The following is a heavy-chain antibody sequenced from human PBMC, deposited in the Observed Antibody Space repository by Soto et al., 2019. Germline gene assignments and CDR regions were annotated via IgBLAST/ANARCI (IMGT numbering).Heavy chain of an antibody. CDR1: GFTFSTYR. D-gene: IGHD3-10*01. J-gene: IGHJ6*02. CDR2: ISSDTSNI. Sequence: GGSLRLSCAASGFTFSTYRMHWVRQAPGKGLEWVSYISSDTSNIAYADSVKGRFTISRDNAKNSLFLQMNSLRAEDTAVYYCASYYGSGSYFPDHYYYGMDVWGQGTTVTVSS. CDR3: ASYYGSGSYFPDHYYYGMDV. V-gene: IGHV3-48*01.